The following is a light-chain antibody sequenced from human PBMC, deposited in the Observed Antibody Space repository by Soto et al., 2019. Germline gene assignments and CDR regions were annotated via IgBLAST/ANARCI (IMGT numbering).Light chain of an antibody. V-gene: IGKV3D-15*01. J-gene: IGKJ5*01. Sequence: EVVMTKSPATLSLSPGERATLSCRASQSVNSNYLAWYQQKPGQAPRLLIYGISTRATGIPDRFSASGSGTEFTLTISSLQPEDFAVYYCQQYTQWPITFGQGTRLEMK. CDR2: GIS. CDR3: QQYTQWPIT. CDR1: QSVNSN.